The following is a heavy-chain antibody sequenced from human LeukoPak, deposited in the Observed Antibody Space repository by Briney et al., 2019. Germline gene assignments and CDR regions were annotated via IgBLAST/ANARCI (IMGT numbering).Heavy chain of an antibody. D-gene: IGHD2-21*01. CDR1: GFTFNSFS. V-gene: IGHV3-21*06. Sequence: GESLKISCAASGFTFNSFSFNWVRQTPGKGLEWVSSIDSSGEYIYYADSLKGRFTFSRDNAKNSLSLQMNSLRAEDTGVYYCARDGLSYWPRIIDLWGQGTLVSVSS. CDR3: ARDGLSYWPRIIDL. J-gene: IGHJ5*02. CDR2: IDSSGEYI.